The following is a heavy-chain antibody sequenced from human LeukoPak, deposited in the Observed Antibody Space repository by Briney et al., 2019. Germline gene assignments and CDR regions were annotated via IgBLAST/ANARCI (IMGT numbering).Heavy chain of an antibody. CDR2: ISPYNGDT. Sequence: ASVKVSCKASGYTFIDSAIGWVRQAPGQGLEWMGWISPYNGDTKYAESLQGRVTMTTDTSTSTAYMELRSLRSDDTAMYYCARVGASYDGLIDYWGQGTRVTVSS. CDR1: GYTFIDSA. CDR3: ARVGASYDGLIDY. V-gene: IGHV1-18*01. J-gene: IGHJ4*02. D-gene: IGHD1-26*01.